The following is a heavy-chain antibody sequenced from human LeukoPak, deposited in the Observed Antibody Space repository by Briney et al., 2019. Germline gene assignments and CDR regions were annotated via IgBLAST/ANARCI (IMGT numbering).Heavy chain of an antibody. V-gene: IGHV3-74*01. J-gene: IGHJ4*02. CDR1: GFTFSSYW. Sequence: GGSLRLSCTASGFTFSSYWMHWVRQAPGKGLVWVSRIISDGNRISYADSVKGRFTISRDNAKNTLYLQMNSLRAEDTAVYYCARGWGGVGFDYWGQGTLVTVSS. CDR3: ARGWGGVGFDY. CDR2: IISDGNRI. D-gene: IGHD3-16*01.